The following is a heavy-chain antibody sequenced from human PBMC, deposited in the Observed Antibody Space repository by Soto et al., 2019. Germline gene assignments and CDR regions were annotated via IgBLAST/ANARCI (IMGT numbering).Heavy chain of an antibody. CDR3: VREYGGSRVFDY. CDR2: INPSADST. Sequence: GASVKVSCKTSGYTFTNYFIHWVRQAPGQGLEWMGIINPSADSTNYAQKFQGRVTVTRDTSTSTVYMELRRLRSEDTAVYYCVREYGGSRVFDYWGQGTPVTVPQ. V-gene: IGHV1-46*01. CDR1: GYTFTNYF. J-gene: IGHJ4*02. D-gene: IGHD1-26*01.